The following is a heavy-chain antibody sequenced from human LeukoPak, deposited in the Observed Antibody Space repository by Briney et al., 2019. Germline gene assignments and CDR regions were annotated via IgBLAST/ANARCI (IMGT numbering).Heavy chain of an antibody. Sequence: PSETLSLTCTVSGGSISSGGYYWSWIRQHPGKGLEWIGYIYYSGSTYYNPSLKGRVTISVDTSKNQFSLKLSSVTAADTAVYYCARSSSGWSTPGGFDYWGQGTLVTVSS. V-gene: IGHV4-31*03. D-gene: IGHD6-19*01. J-gene: IGHJ4*02. CDR3: ARSSSGWSTPGGFDY. CDR2: IYYSGST. CDR1: GGSISSGGYY.